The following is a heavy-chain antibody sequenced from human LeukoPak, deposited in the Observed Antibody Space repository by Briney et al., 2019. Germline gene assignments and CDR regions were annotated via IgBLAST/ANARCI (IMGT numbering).Heavy chain of an antibody. CDR3: ARLGGKQLVRYYQYYMDV. J-gene: IGHJ6*03. V-gene: IGHV3-66*02. Sequence: GGSLRLSCAASGFTVSSNYMSWVRQAPGKGLEGVSVIYSYGSTYYADSVKDRFTIFRDNSKNTLYLQMNSLRVVDTSVYYCARLGGKQLVRYYQYYMDVWRKGTTDTVSS. CDR1: GFTVSSNY. D-gene: IGHD6-6*01. CDR2: IYSYGST.